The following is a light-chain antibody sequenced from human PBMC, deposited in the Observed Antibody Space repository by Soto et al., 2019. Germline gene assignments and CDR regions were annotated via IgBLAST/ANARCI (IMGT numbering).Light chain of an antibody. CDR3: QQYNSWPLT. V-gene: IGKV3-15*01. CDR1: QSVGSD. J-gene: IGKJ4*01. CDR2: DVS. Sequence: EIVMTQSPATLSVSPGERATLSCRASQSVGSDLAWYQQKPGRTPSLLIYDVSTRATGIPARFSGSGSGTELTLTISSLQSEDFAVYYCQQYNSWPLTFGGGTKVEIK.